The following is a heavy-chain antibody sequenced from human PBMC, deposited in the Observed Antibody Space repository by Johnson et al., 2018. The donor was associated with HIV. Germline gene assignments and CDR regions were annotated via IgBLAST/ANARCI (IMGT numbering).Heavy chain of an antibody. Sequence: EQLVESGGGLVQPGGSLRLSCAASGFTFSSYDMHWVRQATGKGLEWVSAIGTAGDTYYPGSVKGRFTISRENAKNSLYLQMNSLRAGDTAVYYCARAPRFGRVRGSAFDIWGQGTMVTVSS. V-gene: IGHV3-13*01. CDR2: IGTAGDT. D-gene: IGHD3-10*01. CDR1: GFTFSSYD. J-gene: IGHJ3*02. CDR3: ARAPRFGRVRGSAFDI.